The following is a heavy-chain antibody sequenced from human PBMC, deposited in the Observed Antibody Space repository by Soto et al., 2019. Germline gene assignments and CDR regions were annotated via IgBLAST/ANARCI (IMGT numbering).Heavy chain of an antibody. CDR1: GFTVSSNY. J-gene: IGHJ6*03. CDR2: IYSGGST. D-gene: IGHD3-3*01. CDR3: ARLVLEWLDYYYYYYMDV. V-gene: IGHV3-66*01. Sequence: GGSLRLSCAASGFTVSSNYMSWVRQAPGKGLEWVSVIYSGGSTYYADSVKGRFTISRDNSKNTLYLQMNSLRAEDTAVYYCARLVLEWLDYYYYYYMDVWGKGTTVTVSS.